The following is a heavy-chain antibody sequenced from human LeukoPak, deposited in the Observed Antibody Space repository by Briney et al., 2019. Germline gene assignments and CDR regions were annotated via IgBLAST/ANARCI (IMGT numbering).Heavy chain of an antibody. D-gene: IGHD6-6*01. V-gene: IGHV4-39*01. J-gene: IGHJ4*02. Sequence: SETLSLTCTVSGGSVSSSSYYWGWIRQPPGKGLEWIGTITHSGSTYYNPSLSGRVTISVDTSKNQFSLNLSSVTAADTAVYYCARHRRGSSPWPPVDYWGQGTLVTVSS. CDR2: ITHSGST. CDR3: ARHRRGSSPWPPVDY. CDR1: GGSVSSSSYY.